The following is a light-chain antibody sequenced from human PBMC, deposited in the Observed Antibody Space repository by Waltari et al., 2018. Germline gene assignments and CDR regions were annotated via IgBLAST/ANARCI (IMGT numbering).Light chain of an antibody. CDR1: NIGSYR. J-gene: IGLJ1*01. CDR2: YDS. V-gene: IGLV3-21*04. Sequence: SYALTQPPSVSVAPGTTARITCGGDNIGSYRAHWYQQKPGQAPVLVIFYDSDRPSGIPERFSGSNSGNTATLTISSVEAGDEAKYYCHVWHPDMDPGVFGPGTEVSV. CDR3: HVWHPDMDPGV.